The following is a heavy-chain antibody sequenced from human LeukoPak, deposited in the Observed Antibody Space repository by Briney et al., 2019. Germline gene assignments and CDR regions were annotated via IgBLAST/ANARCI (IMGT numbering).Heavy chain of an antibody. Sequence: GGSLRLSCVASGFTFSSHEMNWVRQAPGKGLEWVSYISRIGNTIYYADSVKGLFTISRDNAKNSLYLQMNSLRAEDTAVYYCASGQGWFDPWGQGSLVTVSS. CDR1: GFTFSSHE. CDR3: ASGQGWFDP. J-gene: IGHJ5*02. CDR2: ISRIGNTI. V-gene: IGHV3-48*03.